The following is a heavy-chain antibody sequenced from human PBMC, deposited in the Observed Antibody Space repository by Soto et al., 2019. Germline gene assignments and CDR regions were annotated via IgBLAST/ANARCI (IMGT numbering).Heavy chain of an antibody. D-gene: IGHD3-10*01. CDR2: INHSGST. Sequence: PSETLSLTCAVYGGSFSGYYWSWIRQPPGKGLEWIGEINHSGSTNYNPSLKSRVTISVDTSKNQFSLKLSSVTAADTAVYYCARVRYYYGSGSSRQDYWGQGTLVTVSS. CDR1: GGSFSGYY. J-gene: IGHJ4*02. CDR3: ARVRYYYGSGSSRQDY. V-gene: IGHV4-34*01.